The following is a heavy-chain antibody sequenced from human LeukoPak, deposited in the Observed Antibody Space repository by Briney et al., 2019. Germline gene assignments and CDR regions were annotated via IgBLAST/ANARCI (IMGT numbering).Heavy chain of an antibody. CDR2: IYTSGST. CDR1: GGSISSGSYY. CDR3: ARVIRFLEANYYYYYYMDV. J-gene: IGHJ6*03. Sequence: SETLSLTCTVSGGSISSGSYYWSWIRQPAGKGLEWIGRIYTSGSTNYNPSLKSRVTISVDTSKNQFSLKLSSVTAADTAVYYCARVIRFLEANYYYYYYMDVWGKGTTVTVSS. D-gene: IGHD3-3*01. V-gene: IGHV4-61*02.